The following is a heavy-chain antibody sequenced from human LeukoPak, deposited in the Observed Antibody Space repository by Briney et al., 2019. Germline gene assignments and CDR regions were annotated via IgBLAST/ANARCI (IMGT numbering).Heavy chain of an antibody. V-gene: IGHV3-53*01. D-gene: IGHD6-19*01. Sequence: GGSLRLSCAASGFTVSSNYMSWVRQAPGKGLEWVSVIYSGGSTYYTDSVKGRFTISRDNSKNTLYLQMNSLRAEDTAVYYCARGVRGRWLAEWISPDYWGQGTLVTVSS. CDR3: ARGVRGRWLAEWISPDY. CDR2: IYSGGST. CDR1: GFTVSSNY. J-gene: IGHJ4*02.